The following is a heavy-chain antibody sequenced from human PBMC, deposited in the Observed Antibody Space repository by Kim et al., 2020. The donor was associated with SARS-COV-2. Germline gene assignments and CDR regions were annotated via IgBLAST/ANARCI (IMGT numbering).Heavy chain of an antibody. Sequence: GGSLRLSCAASGFTFSSYAMSWVRQAPGKGLEWVSAISGSGGSTYYADSVKGRFTISRDNSKNTLYLQMNSLRAEDTAVYYCAKTGYCSSTSCYGDYYYYYGMDVWGQGTTVTVSS. CDR1: GFTFSSYA. V-gene: IGHV3-23*01. D-gene: IGHD2-2*01. CDR2: ISGSGGST. J-gene: IGHJ6*02. CDR3: AKTGYCSSTSCYGDYYYYYGMDV.